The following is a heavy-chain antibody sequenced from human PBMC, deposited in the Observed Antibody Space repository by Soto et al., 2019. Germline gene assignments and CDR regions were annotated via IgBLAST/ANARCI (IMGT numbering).Heavy chain of an antibody. J-gene: IGHJ5*02. CDR2: ISSRGNS. Sequence: QMQLQESGPGLVKPSQTLSLICSVSGGSISRPGYYWAWIRQHPARGLEWIGSISSRGNSNHNPSLPLRVTLSEDTAQNCLSLTLNSVTAEYTAVKYCVSLPHDGSGCVDLWCQGARVTVSS. V-gene: IGHV4-31*03. D-gene: IGHD3-22*01. CDR3: VSLPHDGSGCVDL. CDR1: GGSISRPGYY.